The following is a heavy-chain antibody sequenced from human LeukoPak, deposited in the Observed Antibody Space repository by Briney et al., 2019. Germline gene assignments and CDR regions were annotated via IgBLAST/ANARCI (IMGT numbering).Heavy chain of an antibody. Sequence: SGGSLRLSCAASGFTFSSYAMSWVRQAPGKGLEWVSAISGSGGSTYYADSVKGRFTISRDNSKNTLYLQINSLRAEDTAVYYCAKFRIAVAAENDYWGQGTLVTVSS. D-gene: IGHD6-19*01. V-gene: IGHV3-23*01. CDR3: AKFRIAVAAENDY. CDR1: GFTFSSYA. CDR2: ISGSGGST. J-gene: IGHJ4*02.